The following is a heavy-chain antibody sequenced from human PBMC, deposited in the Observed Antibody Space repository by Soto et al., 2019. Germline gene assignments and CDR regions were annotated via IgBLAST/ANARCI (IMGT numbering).Heavy chain of an antibody. D-gene: IGHD2-15*01. V-gene: IGHV3-30-3*01. CDR3: AREGVAATSINFDS. Sequence: QVQLVESGGGVVQPGRSLRLSCAASGFTFSNYAMHWVRQAPGKGLEWVAVISYDGSNKYYADSVKGRFTFSRDNSKNTLYLQMNSLRAEDTAVYYCAREGVAATSINFDSWGQGTLVTVSS. CDR1: GFTFSNYA. J-gene: IGHJ4*02. CDR2: ISYDGSNK.